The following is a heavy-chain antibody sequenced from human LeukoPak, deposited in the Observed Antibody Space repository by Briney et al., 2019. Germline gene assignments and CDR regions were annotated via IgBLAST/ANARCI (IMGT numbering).Heavy chain of an antibody. V-gene: IGHV4-34*01. CDR2: INHSGST. CDR3: ARPGTYGDYFDY. J-gene: IGHJ4*02. CDR1: GGSFSGYY. Sequence: PSETLSLTCAVYGGSFSGYYWSWIRQPPGKGLEWIGEINHSGSTNYNPSLKSRVTISVDTSKNQFSLKLSSVTAADTAVYYCARPGTYGDYFDYWGQGTLVTVSS. D-gene: IGHD1-14*01.